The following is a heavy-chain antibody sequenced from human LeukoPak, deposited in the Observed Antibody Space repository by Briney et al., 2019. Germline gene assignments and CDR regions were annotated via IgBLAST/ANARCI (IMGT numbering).Heavy chain of an antibody. CDR3: ARAPLRRLTYSSSWSAFDI. V-gene: IGHV7-4-1*02. Sequence: ASVKVSCKASGYTFTSYAMNWVRQAPGQGLEWMGWINTNTGNPTYAQGFTGRFVFSLDTSVSTAYLQISSLKAEDTAVYYCARAPLRRLTYSSSWSAFDIWGQGTMVTVSS. CDR2: INTNTGNP. J-gene: IGHJ3*02. CDR1: GYTFTSYA. D-gene: IGHD6-13*01.